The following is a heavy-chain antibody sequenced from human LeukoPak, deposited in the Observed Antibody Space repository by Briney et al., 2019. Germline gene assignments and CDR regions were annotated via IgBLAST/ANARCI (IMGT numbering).Heavy chain of an antibody. V-gene: IGHV4-34*01. Sequence: SEALSLTCAVYGGAFSGYYWSWIRQPPGKGLEWIGEINHSGSTDYNPSLKSRVTMSVDTSKNQFSLRLSSVTAADTAVYYCARKNITMIKGTLFDYWGQGILVTVSS. J-gene: IGHJ4*02. CDR2: INHSGST. CDR1: GGAFSGYY. CDR3: ARKNITMIKGTLFDY. D-gene: IGHD3-22*01.